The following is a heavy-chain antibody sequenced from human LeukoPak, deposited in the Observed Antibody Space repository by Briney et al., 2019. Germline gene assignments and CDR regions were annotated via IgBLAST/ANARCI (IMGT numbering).Heavy chain of an antibody. Sequence: GASVKVSCKASGYTFTSYDINWVRQAPGQGLEWMGWISAYNGNTNYAQKLQGRVTMTTDTSTSTAYMELRSLRSDDTAVYYCARDLGIPGYQPDIRHDYWGQGTLVTASS. D-gene: IGHD2-2*01. V-gene: IGHV1-18*01. CDR1: GYTFTSYD. J-gene: IGHJ4*02. CDR2: ISAYNGNT. CDR3: ARDLGIPGYQPDIRHDY.